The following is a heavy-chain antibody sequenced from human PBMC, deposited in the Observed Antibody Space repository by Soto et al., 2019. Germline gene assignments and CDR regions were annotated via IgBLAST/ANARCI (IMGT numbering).Heavy chain of an antibody. D-gene: IGHD5-12*01. CDR3: ARESGGATATLDYYYFYMDV. J-gene: IGHJ6*03. V-gene: IGHV1-2*04. CDR1: GDTFNDYY. CDR2: INPNGGVT. Sequence: QVQLVQSGAEVKKPGASVTVSCRSSGDTFNDYYIHWVRQAPGQGLEWMGWINPNGGVTKYAQKFQGWVIKTRDTSIRTDYMQLSRLRSDDTAVYYCARESGGATATLDYYYFYMDVWGTGTTVTVSS.